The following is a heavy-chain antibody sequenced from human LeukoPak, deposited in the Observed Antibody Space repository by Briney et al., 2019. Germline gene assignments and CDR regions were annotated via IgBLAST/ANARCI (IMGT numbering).Heavy chain of an antibody. V-gene: IGHV4-38-2*02. J-gene: IGHJ2*01. CDR2: IYHSEAT. D-gene: IGHD6-19*01. CDR1: AYSISSGYY. CDR3: ASNQWPSWYFDL. Sequence: PSETLSLTCTVSAYSISSGYYWGWTRQPPGKGLEWIGSIYHSEATYYNASLKSRVTISVDTSKNQFSLKLSAVTAADTAVYYCASNQWPSWYFDLWGRGTLVTVSS.